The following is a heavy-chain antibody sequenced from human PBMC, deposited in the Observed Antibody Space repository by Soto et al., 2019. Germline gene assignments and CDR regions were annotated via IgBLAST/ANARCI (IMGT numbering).Heavy chain of an antibody. CDR3: ARVQAVLYYYYGMDV. D-gene: IGHD1-1*01. CDR1: GGSMISYY. Sequence: SETLSLTCTVSGGSMISYYWSWIRQPPGRGLEWIGYIYHSGSSNYNPSLKSRVTILLDTSKNQLSLKLSSVTAADTAVYYCARVQAVLYYYYGMDVWGQGTTVTVSS. CDR2: IYHSGSS. V-gene: IGHV4-59*08. J-gene: IGHJ6*02.